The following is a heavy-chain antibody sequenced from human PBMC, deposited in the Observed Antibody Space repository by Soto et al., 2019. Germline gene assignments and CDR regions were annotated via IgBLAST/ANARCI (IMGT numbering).Heavy chain of an antibody. Sequence: QVQLVESGGGVVQPGRSLRLSCAASGFTFSNYAMHWVRQAPGKGLEWVAIISYDGSNKYYADSVKGRFTISRDNSTNTLYLQMNRLRAEDTAMYYCARDPITYTGGNWFAPWGQGTLVTVSS. CDR3: ARDPITYTGGNWFAP. D-gene: IGHD1-20*01. CDR2: ISYDGSNK. J-gene: IGHJ5*02. CDR1: GFTFSNYA. V-gene: IGHV3-30-3*01.